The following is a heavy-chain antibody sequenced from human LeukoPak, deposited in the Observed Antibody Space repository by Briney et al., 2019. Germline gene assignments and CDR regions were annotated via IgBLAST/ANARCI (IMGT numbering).Heavy chain of an antibody. CDR1: GYNFTSYW. J-gene: IGHJ5*02. V-gene: IGHV5-51*01. CDR2: IYPGDSDT. Sequence: GESLKISCKGSGYNFTSYWIGWVRQMPGKGLEWMGIIYPGDSDTRYSPSFQGQVTISADKSISTAYLQWSSLKASDTAMYYCARGTYYYDSVNWFDPWGQGTLVTVSS. D-gene: IGHD3-22*01. CDR3: ARGTYYYDSVNWFDP.